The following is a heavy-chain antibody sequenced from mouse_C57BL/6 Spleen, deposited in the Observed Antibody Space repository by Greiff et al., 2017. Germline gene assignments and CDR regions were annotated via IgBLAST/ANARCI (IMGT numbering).Heavy chain of an antibody. CDR3: AGGGIYYGKVYYFGY. CDR2: IYPGDGDT. CDR1: GYAFSSYW. D-gene: IGHD2-1*01. J-gene: IGHJ2*01. V-gene: IGHV1-80*01. Sequence: QVQLQQSGAELVKPGASVKISCKASGYAFSSYWMNWVKQRPGKGLEWIGQIYPGDGDTNYNGKFKGKATLTADKSSSTAYMQLSSLTSEDSAVYFCAGGGIYYGKVYYFGYWGQGTTLTVSS.